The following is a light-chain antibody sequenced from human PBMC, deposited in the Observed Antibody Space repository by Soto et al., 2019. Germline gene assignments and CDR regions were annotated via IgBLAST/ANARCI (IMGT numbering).Light chain of an antibody. CDR1: TLGDRY. J-gene: IGLJ2*01. Sequence: SYELTQPPSVSVSPGQTASIPCSGDTLGDRYACWYQQKPGQSPVLVIYLDTKRPSGIPERFSGSNSGNTATLTISGTQAMDEADYYCQAWDDTTGVVFGGGTKLTVL. V-gene: IGLV3-1*01. CDR2: LDT. CDR3: QAWDDTTGVV.